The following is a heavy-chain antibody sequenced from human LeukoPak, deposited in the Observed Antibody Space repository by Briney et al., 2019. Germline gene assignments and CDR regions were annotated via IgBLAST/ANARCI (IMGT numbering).Heavy chain of an antibody. Sequence: ASVKVSCKASGYTFTGYYMHWVRQAPGQGLEWMGRINPNSGGTNYAQKFQGRVTMTRDTSISTAYMELSRLRSDDTAVYYCEGDQKIVVGTAILDYWGQGTLVTVSS. D-gene: IGHD2-21*02. J-gene: IGHJ4*02. CDR2: INPNSGGT. CDR1: GYTFTGYY. CDR3: EGDQKIVVGTAILDY. V-gene: IGHV1-2*06.